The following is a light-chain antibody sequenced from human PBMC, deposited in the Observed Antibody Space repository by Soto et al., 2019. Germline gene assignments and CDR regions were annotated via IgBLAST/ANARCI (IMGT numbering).Light chain of an antibody. V-gene: IGLV2-14*01. CDR1: SSDVGRYNF. CDR2: EVN. Sequence: QSVLTQPASVSGSPGQSITISCTGTSSDVGRYNFVSWYQQHPDKAPKLMIYEVNNRPPGVSDRFSGSKSVKTASLTISGLQAEDEADYYCSSYTSSSTWVFGGGTKLTVL. J-gene: IGLJ3*02. CDR3: SSYTSSSTWV.